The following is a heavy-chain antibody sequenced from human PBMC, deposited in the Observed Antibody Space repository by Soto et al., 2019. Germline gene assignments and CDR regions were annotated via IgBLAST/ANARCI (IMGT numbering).Heavy chain of an antibody. Sequence: GESMKISCKTSGYSFLNYWIGWVRQMPGKGLEWMGIIYPGDSDARYSPSFQGQVTISADKSISTVYLQWSSLKASDTAMYYCARHIVDTSMTASFNYWGQGTQVTVSS. J-gene: IGHJ4*02. CDR2: IYPGDSDA. CDR3: ARHIVDTSMTASFNY. CDR1: GYSFLNYW. V-gene: IGHV5-51*01. D-gene: IGHD5-18*01.